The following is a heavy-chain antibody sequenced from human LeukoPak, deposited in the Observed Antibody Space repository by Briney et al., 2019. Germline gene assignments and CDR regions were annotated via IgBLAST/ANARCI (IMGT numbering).Heavy chain of an antibody. V-gene: IGHV3-30-3*01. D-gene: IGHD6-13*01. J-gene: IGHJ4*02. CDR3: ATRDSSSWPIFDY. CDR1: GFTFSSYA. CDR2: ISYDGSNK. Sequence: PGGSLRLSCAAAGFTFSSYAMHWVRQAPGKGLEWVAVISYDGSNKYYADSVKGRFTISRDNSKNTLYLQMNSLRAEDTAVYYCATRDSSSWPIFDYWGQGTLVTVSS.